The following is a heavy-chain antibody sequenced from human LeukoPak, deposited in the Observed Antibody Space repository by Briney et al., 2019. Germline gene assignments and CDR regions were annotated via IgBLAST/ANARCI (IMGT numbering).Heavy chain of an antibody. Sequence: SETLSLTCTVSGYSISSGYYWGWIRPPPGKGLEWIGSIYHSGSTYYNPSLKSRVTISVDTSKNQFSLKLSSVTAADTAVYYCAGSPDYDFWSARYFDYWGQGTLVTVSS. CDR2: IYHSGST. CDR3: AGSPDYDFWSARYFDY. CDR1: GYSISSGYY. J-gene: IGHJ4*02. D-gene: IGHD3-3*01. V-gene: IGHV4-38-2*02.